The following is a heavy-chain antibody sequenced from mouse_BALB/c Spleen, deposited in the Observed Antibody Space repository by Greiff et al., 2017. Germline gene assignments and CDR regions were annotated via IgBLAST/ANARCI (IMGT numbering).Heavy chain of an antibody. CDR2: INPGSGGT. D-gene: IGHD1-1*01. CDR1: GYAFTNYL. CDR3: ARSGYYGSSYGFAY. J-gene: IGHJ3*01. V-gene: IGHV1-54*01. Sequence: QVQLKESGAELVRPGTSVKVSCKASGYAFTNYLIEWVKQRPGQGLEWIGVINPGSGGTNYNEKFKGKATLTADKSSSTAYMQLSSLTSDDSAVYFCARSGYYGSSYGFAYWGQGTLVTVSA.